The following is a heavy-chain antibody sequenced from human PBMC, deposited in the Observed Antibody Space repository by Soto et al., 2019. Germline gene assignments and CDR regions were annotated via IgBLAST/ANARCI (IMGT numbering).Heavy chain of an antibody. CDR3: ARVVHLWAALDY. V-gene: IGHV1-3*01. CDR1: GYTFTSYA. CDR2: INAGNGNT. D-gene: IGHD5-18*01. Sequence: ASVKVSCKASGYTFTSYAMHWVRQAPGQRLEWMGWINAGNGNTKYSQKFQGRVIITRDTSASTAYMELNSLISEDTAVYYCARVVHLWAALDYWGQGTLVTVSS. J-gene: IGHJ4*02.